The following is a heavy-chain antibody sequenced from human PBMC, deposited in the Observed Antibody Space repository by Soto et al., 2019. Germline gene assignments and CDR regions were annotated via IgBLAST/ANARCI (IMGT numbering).Heavy chain of an antibody. V-gene: IGHV3-23*01. CDR3: AKTEYGGTTPGAY. D-gene: IGHD1-7*01. CDR1: GFTFSSYA. CDR2: ISGSGVST. Sequence: GGSLRLSCAASGFTFSSYAMSWVRQAPGKGLEWVSAISGSGVSTYYADSVKGRFTISRDNSKNTLHLQMNSLRAEDTAVYYCAKTEYGGTTPGAYWGQGSLVTVSS. J-gene: IGHJ4*02.